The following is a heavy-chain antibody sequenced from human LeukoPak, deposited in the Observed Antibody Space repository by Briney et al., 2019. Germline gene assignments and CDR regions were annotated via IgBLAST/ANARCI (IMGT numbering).Heavy chain of an antibody. CDR1: GLTGSHNY. V-gene: IGHV3-33*08. Sequence: GGSLRLSCAASGLTGSHNYVSWVRQAPGKGLEWVAVIWYDGSNKYYADSVKGRFTISRDNSKNTLYLQMNSLRDEDTAVYYCARDLWGYSNYYYYYGMDVWGQGTTVTVSS. CDR3: ARDLWGYSNYYYYYGMDV. D-gene: IGHD4-11*01. CDR2: IWYDGSNK. J-gene: IGHJ6*02.